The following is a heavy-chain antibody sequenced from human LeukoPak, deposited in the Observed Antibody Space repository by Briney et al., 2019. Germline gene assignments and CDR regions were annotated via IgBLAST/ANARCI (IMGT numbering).Heavy chain of an antibody. Sequence: PSETLSLTCAVYGGSFSGYYWSWIRQPPGKGLEWIGEINHSGSTNYNPSLKSRVTISVDTSKNQFSLKLSSVTAADTAVYYCARERHDYSSRGSFDIWGQGTMVTVSS. V-gene: IGHV4-34*01. CDR3: ARERHDYSSRGSFDI. J-gene: IGHJ3*02. CDR2: INHSGST. D-gene: IGHD4-11*01. CDR1: GGSFSGYY.